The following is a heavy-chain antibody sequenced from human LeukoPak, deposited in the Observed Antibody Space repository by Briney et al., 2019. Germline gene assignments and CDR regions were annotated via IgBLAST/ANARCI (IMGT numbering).Heavy chain of an antibody. CDR1: GFTLSPYN. V-gene: IGHV3-48*01. CDR2: INSGGTTI. Sequence: GGSLRPSCAASGFTLSPYNMNWVRQAPGKGLEWVSYINSGGTTIYYADSVKGRFTISRDNAKNSLYLQMNGLRAEDTAVYYCARDMDPYYFDYWGQGALVTVSS. J-gene: IGHJ4*02. CDR3: ARDMDPYYFDY. D-gene: IGHD3-10*01.